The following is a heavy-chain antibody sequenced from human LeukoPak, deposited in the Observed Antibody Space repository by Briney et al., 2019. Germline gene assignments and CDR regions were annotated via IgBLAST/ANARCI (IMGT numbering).Heavy chain of an antibody. J-gene: IGHJ5*02. Sequence: SETLSLTCTVSGGSISSYYWSWLRQPPGKGLEWIGYIYYSGSTNYNPSLKSRVTISVDTSKNQFSLKLSSVTAADTAVYYCARLHYYGSGSYPMTGNWFDTWGQGTLVTVSS. CDR2: IYYSGST. V-gene: IGHV4-59*08. D-gene: IGHD3-10*01. CDR3: ARLHYYGSGSYPMTGNWFDT. CDR1: GGSISSYY.